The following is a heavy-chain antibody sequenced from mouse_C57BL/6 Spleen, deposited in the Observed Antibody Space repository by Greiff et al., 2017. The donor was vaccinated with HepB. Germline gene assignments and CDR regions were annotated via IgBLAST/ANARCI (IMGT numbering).Heavy chain of an antibody. CDR3: TRSLTTVVATPFAY. D-gene: IGHD1-1*01. CDR1: GYTFTDYE. Sequence: QVQLQQSGAELVRPGASVTLSCKASGYTFTDYEMHWVKQTPVHGLEWIGAIDPETGGTAYNQKFKGKAILTADKSSSTAYMELRSLTSEDSAVYYCTRSLTTVVATPFAYWGQGTLVTVSA. J-gene: IGHJ3*01. CDR2: IDPETGGT. V-gene: IGHV1-15*01.